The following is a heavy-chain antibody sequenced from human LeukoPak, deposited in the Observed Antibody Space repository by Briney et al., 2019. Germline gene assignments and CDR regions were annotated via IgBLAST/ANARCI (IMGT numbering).Heavy chain of an antibody. Sequence: GASVKVSCKASGYTFTSYYMHWVRQAPGQGLEWMGGIAPISGTPLYSQRFQGRVTISADTSTNTAYMEMSSVTSEDTAVYYCAREGEYYSESGNLVDASDVWGQGTMVIVSA. D-gene: IGHD3-10*01. CDR1: GYTFTSYY. CDR2: IAPISGTP. J-gene: IGHJ3*01. V-gene: IGHV1-46*01. CDR3: AREGEYYSESGNLVDASDV.